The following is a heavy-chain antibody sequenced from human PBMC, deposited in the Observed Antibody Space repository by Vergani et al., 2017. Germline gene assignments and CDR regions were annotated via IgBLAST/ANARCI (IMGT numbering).Heavy chain of an antibody. Sequence: QVQLQESGPGLVEPSETLSLTCTVSGGSINNYFWSWIRQPPGKGLEWIGYIYYSGTTKYNPSLKSRVTMSVDTSKNQFSLKLTSVTAADTAVYFCARNDQRLSVWGQGTLVTVSS. CDR2: IYYSGTT. V-gene: IGHV4-59*01. CDR1: GGSINNYF. CDR3: ARNDQRLSV. D-gene: IGHD2-2*01. J-gene: IGHJ4*02.